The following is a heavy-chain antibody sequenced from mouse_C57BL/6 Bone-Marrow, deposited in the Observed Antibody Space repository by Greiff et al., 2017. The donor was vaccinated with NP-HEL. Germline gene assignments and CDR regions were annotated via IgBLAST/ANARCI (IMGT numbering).Heavy chain of an antibody. CDR2: VLPGSGST. CDR3: ARWGSWDKYYFDY. Sequence: QVQLQQSGAELMKPGASVKLSCKATGYTFTGYWIEWVKPRPGHGIEWIGEVLPGSGSTNYIEQIKGQATFTADTSSTTSYMQLCSLATEDSAIYYCARWGSWDKYYFDYWGQGTTLTVSS. V-gene: IGHV1-9*01. J-gene: IGHJ2*01. D-gene: IGHD1-1*02. CDR1: GYTFTGYW.